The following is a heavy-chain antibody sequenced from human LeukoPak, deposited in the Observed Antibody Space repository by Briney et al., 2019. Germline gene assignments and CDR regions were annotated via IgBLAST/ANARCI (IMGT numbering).Heavy chain of an antibody. CDR1: GFTFSSYA. CDR2: ISYDGSNK. D-gene: IGHD3-10*01. J-gene: IGHJ5*02. Sequence: GGSLRLSCAASGFTFSSYAMHWVRQAPGKGLEWVAVISYDGSNKYYADSVKGRFTISRDNSKNTLYLQMNSLRAEDTAVYYCARGYYYGSYNWFDPWGQGTLVTVSS. V-gene: IGHV3-30-3*01. CDR3: ARGYYYGSYNWFDP.